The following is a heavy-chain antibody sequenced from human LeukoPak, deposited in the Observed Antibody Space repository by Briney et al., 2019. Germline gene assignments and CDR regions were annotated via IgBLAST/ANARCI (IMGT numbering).Heavy chain of an antibody. V-gene: IGHV4-4*02. CDR3: ASAEPRGSIWYPY. D-gene: IGHD6-13*01. CDR2: IFHSGTT. CDR1: GGSFVSNNW. J-gene: IGHJ4*02. Sequence: ASGTLSLTCVLSGGSFVSNNWWSWVRQPPGKGLAWIAEIFHSGTTNYNPSLRSRVTISVDKSKNQFSLKLSSVTAADTAVYYCASAEPRGSIWYPYWGQGTLVTVSS.